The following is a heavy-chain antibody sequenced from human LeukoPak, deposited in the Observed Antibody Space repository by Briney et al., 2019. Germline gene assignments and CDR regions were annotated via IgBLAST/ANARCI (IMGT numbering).Heavy chain of an antibody. CDR1: GGSISSSSYY. CDR3: ARDSSGYFHWFDP. CDR2: ISSSGSTI. D-gene: IGHD3-22*01. Sequence: LSLTCTVSGGSISSSSYYWGWIRQPPGKGLEWVSYISSSGSTIYYADSVKGRFTISRDNAKNSLYLQMNSLRAEDTAVYYCARDSSGYFHWFDPWGQGTLVTVSS. V-gene: IGHV3-11*04. J-gene: IGHJ5*02.